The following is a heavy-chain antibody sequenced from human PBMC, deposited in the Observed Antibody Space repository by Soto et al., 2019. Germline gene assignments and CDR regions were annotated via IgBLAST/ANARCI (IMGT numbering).Heavy chain of an antibody. CDR1: GGTFSSYA. J-gene: IGHJ6*02. V-gene: IGHV1-69*06. D-gene: IGHD1-7*01. CDR2: IIPIFGTA. Sequence: QVQLVQSGAEVKKPGSSVKVSCKASGGTFSSYAISWVRQAPGQGLEWMGGIIPIFGTANYAQKLQGRVTITADKSTSTAYMELSSLRSEDTAVYYCASGELRPKSYHYGMDVWGQGTTVTVSS. CDR3: ASGELRPKSYHYGMDV.